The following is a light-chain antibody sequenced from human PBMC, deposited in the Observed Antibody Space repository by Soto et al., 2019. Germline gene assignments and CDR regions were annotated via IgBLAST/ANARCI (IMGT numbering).Light chain of an antibody. CDR3: SSYTSSSTLLYV. J-gene: IGLJ1*01. CDR2: EVN. CDR1: SSDVGSYNY. V-gene: IGLV2-14*01. Sequence: QSALTQPASVSGSPGQSITISCTGTSSDVGSYNYVSWYQQHPGKAPKLMIYEVNNRPSGVSNRFSGSKSGTTASLTISGLQAEDEANYYCSSYTSSSTLLYVFGTGTKLTVL.